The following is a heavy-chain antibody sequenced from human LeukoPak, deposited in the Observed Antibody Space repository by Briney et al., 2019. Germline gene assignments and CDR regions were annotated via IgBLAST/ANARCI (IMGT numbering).Heavy chain of an antibody. J-gene: IGHJ4*02. D-gene: IGHD3-16*01. CDR3: AREPPGGGFDY. CDR2: VYSGGNT. V-gene: IGHV3-66*01. Sequence: GGSLGLSCAASGLTVSSNYMSWVRQAPGKGLEWVSVVYSGGNTYYADSVKGRFTISRDNSKNTLYLQMNSLRAEDTAVYYCAREPPGGGFDYWGQGTLVTVSS. CDR1: GLTVSSNY.